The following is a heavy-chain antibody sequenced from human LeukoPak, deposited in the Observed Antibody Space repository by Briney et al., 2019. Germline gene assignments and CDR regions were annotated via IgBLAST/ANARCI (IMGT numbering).Heavy chain of an antibody. V-gene: IGHV3-48*03. CDR3: ARGSGFSA. J-gene: IGHJ5*02. CDR2: ISSSGSTM. D-gene: IGHD3-10*01. CDR1: GFTFSNYE. Sequence: GGSLRLSCAASGFTFSNYEMNWVRQAPGKGLEWLSYISSSGSTMYYADSLKGRFTISRDNAKNSLYLQMNSLRAEDTAVYYCARGSGFSAWGQGTLVTVSS.